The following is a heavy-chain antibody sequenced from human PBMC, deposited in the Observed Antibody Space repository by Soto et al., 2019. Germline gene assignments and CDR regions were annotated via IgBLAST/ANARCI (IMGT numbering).Heavy chain of an antibody. CDR2: ISSSGSTI. CDR3: ARYSFGYGFADY. V-gene: IGHV3-48*02. CDR1: GFTFSSYS. J-gene: IGHJ4*02. D-gene: IGHD5-18*01. Sequence: EVQLVESGGDLVQPGGSLRLSCAASGFTFSSYSMTWVRQAPGKGLVWVSYISSSGSTIYYADSVKGRFTISRDNAKNSLYVQMNSMRDEGTAVYYCARYSFGYGFADYWGRGTLVTVSS.